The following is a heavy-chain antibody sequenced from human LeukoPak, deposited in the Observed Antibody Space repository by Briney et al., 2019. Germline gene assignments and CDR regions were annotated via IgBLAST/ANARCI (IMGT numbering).Heavy chain of an antibody. D-gene: IGHD1-26*01. CDR1: GYSFTSYW. V-gene: IGHV5-51*01. CDR3: ARQWWSSGSIYFDY. J-gene: IGHJ4*02. Sequence: GESLKISCKGSGYSFTSYWIGWVRQIPGKGLGWMGIIYPGDSDTRYSTSFQGQVTISADKSISTAYLQWKRLKASDTAMYYCARQWWSSGSIYFDYWGQGTLVTVSS. CDR2: IYPGDSDT.